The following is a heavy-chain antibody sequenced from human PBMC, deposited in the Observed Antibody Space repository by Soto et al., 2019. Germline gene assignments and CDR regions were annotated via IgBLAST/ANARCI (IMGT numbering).Heavy chain of an antibody. CDR1: GSPISSKLYS. D-gene: IGHD2-15*01. V-gene: IGHV4-30-2*01. Sequence: ASETLSLTCAVSGSPISSKLYSLSWIRQPPGQGLEWIGYIYHDETTYYDPSLRSRVTISVDRSKNHFSLTLTSVTAADTAVYFCAGGYCSDGSCAQPSPIWGQGTQVTVSS. CDR2: IYHDETT. J-gene: IGHJ4*02. CDR3: AGGYCSDGSCAQPSPI.